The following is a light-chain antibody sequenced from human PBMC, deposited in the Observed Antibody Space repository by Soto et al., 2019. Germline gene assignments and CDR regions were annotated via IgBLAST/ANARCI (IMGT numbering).Light chain of an antibody. CDR1: RDITNY. V-gene: IGKV1-17*03. CDR2: AAS. CDR3: LQHNTYPHT. J-gene: IGKJ2*01. Sequence: DTQMTQSPSAMSASVGDRVTITCRASRDITNYVAWFQQKPGQVPKRLIYAASSLHRGVPSRFSGSGSGTEFTLTISSLQPEDFATYYCLQHNTYPHTFAQGTKLEIK.